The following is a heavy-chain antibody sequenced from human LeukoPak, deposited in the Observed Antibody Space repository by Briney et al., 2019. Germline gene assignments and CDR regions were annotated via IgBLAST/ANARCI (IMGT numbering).Heavy chain of an antibody. CDR2: IYSGGSA. CDR1: GFTVSSNY. CDR3: ARGGAARAFDY. D-gene: IGHD6-6*01. J-gene: IGHJ4*02. V-gene: IGHV3-53*01. Sequence: GGSLRLSCAASGFTVSSNYMSWVRQAPGKGLEWVSVIYSGGSAYYADSVKGRFTISRDNSKNTLYLQMNSLRAEDTAVYYCARGGAARAFDYWGQGTLVTVSS.